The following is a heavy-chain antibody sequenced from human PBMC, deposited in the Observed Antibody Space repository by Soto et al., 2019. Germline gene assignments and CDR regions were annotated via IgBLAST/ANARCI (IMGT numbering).Heavy chain of an antibody. J-gene: IGHJ6*02. CDR3: ARVMYDILTGYYTYYYYGMDV. CDR1: GFTFSSYG. CDR2: IWYDGSNK. D-gene: IGHD3-9*01. Sequence: GGSLRLSCAASGFTFSSYGMHWVRQAPGKGLEWVAVIWYDGSNKYYADSVKGRFTISRDNSKNTLYLQMNSLRAEDTAVYYCARVMYDILTGYYTYYYYGMDVWGQGTTVTVS. V-gene: IGHV3-33*01.